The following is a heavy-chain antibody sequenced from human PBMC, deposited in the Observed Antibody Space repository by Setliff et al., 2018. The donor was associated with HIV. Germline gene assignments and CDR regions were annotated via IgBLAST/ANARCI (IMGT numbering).Heavy chain of an antibody. V-gene: IGHV4-39*01. Sequence: PSETLSLTCTVSGDSIDRSNFFWTWIRQHPGKGLEWIGYIYYSGSATYNPSLKSRVTISVDTSKNQISLKLSSVTAADTAVYYCAMLDTSDYFRNNWFDSWGQGTLVTVSS. J-gene: IGHJ5*01. D-gene: IGHD3-22*01. CDR2: IYYSGSA. CDR1: GDSIDRSNFF. CDR3: AMLDTSDYFRNNWFDS.